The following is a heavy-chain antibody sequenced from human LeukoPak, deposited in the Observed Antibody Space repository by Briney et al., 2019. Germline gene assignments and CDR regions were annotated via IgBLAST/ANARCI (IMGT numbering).Heavy chain of an antibody. CDR3: ARDRGSGWYGDLGY. V-gene: IGHV3-21*01. Sequence: KSGGSLRLSCAASGFTFSSFSMNWVRQAPGKGLEWVSSISSNSDSIYYADSVKGRFTISRDNSKNSLYLEMNSLRAEDTAVYFCARDRGSGWYGDLGYWGQGTLVTVSS. J-gene: IGHJ4*02. CDR2: ISSNSDSI. D-gene: IGHD6-19*01. CDR1: GFTFSSFS.